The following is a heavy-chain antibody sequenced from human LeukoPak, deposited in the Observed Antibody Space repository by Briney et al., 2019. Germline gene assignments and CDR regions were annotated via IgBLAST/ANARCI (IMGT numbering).Heavy chain of an antibody. CDR2: IYYSGRT. D-gene: IGHD1-26*01. J-gene: IGHJ4*02. CDR1: GGSISSGDYY. V-gene: IGHV4-30-4*01. CDR3: AREEYWELPYFDY. Sequence: SETLSLTCTVSGGSISSGDYYWSWIRQPPGKGLEWIGYIYYSGRTYYNPSLKSRVTISVDTSKNQFSLKLSSVTAADTAVYYCAREEYWELPYFDYWGQGTLVTVSS.